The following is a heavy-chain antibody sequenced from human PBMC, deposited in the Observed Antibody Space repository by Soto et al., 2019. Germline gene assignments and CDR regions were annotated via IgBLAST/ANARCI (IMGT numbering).Heavy chain of an antibody. V-gene: IGHV3-11*01. Sequence: VHLVESGGGLVKPGGSLRLSCAASGFTFSDYYMNWIRQAPGKGLDWVSSISSSDNTIYYADAVQGRFTISRDNDKNYLYLQHNSLRAEDTAVYYCARTYAGYPPRYYGLDVWGQGTTVTVSS. CDR2: ISSSDNTI. J-gene: IGHJ6*02. CDR1: GFTFSDYY. CDR3: ARTYAGYPPRYYGLDV. D-gene: IGHD2-8*01.